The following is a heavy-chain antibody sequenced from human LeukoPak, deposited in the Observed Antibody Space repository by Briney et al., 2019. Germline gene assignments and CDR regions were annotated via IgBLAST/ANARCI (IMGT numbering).Heavy chain of an antibody. CDR1: GGSISSSSYY. J-gene: IGHJ4*02. CDR2: IYYSGST. D-gene: IGHD3-22*01. V-gene: IGHV4-39*07. Sequence: TSETLSLTCTVSGGSISSSSYYWGWIRQPPGKGLEWIGSIYYSGSTYYNPSLKSRVTISVNTSKNQFSLKLSSVTAAGTAVYYCARTSLTYYYDTSGYFDYWGQGTLVTVSS. CDR3: ARTSLTYYYDTSGYFDY.